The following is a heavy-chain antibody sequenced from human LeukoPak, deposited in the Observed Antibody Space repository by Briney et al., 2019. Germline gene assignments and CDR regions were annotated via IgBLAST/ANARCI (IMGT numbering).Heavy chain of an antibody. CDR3: AKGPGIAASYYFDY. CDR1: GFTVSNNY. CDR2: ISGVGST. Sequence: PGGSLRLSCAASGFTVSNNYMSWVRQAPGKGLEWVSSISGVGSTSYADSVKGRFTISRDNSKNTLYLQMNSLRAEDTAVYYCAKGPGIAASYYFDYWGQGTLVTVSS. V-gene: IGHV3-53*01. D-gene: IGHD6-13*01. J-gene: IGHJ4*02.